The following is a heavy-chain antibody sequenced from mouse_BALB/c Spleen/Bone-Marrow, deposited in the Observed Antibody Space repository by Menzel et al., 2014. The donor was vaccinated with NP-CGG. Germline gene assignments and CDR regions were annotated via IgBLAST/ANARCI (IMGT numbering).Heavy chain of an antibody. CDR2: VNPYNGGT. CDR1: GYTFTDYY. CDR3: ARGSYYGSSYWFAY. D-gene: IGHD1-1*01. V-gene: IGHV1-19*01. J-gene: IGHJ3*01. Sequence: VQLQQSGPELVKPGASVKMSCKASGYTFTDYYMDWVKQSHGESFEWIGRVNPYNGGTSYNQKFKGKATLTVDKSSSTAYIELNSLTSEDSAVYYCARGSYYGSSYWFAYWGQGTLVTVSA.